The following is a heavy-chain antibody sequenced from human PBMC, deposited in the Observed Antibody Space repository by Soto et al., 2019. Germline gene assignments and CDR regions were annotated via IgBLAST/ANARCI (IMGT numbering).Heavy chain of an antibody. CDR1: GGSISSGGYY. CDR2: IYYGGST. D-gene: IGHD3-10*01. Sequence: SETLSLTCTVSGGSISSGGYYWSWIRQHPGKGLEWIGYIYYGGSTYYNPSLKSRVTISVDTSKNQFSLKLSSVTAADTAVYYCARDPYYYGSGSYGMDVWGQGTTVTVSS. J-gene: IGHJ6*02. V-gene: IGHV4-31*03. CDR3: ARDPYYYGSGSYGMDV.